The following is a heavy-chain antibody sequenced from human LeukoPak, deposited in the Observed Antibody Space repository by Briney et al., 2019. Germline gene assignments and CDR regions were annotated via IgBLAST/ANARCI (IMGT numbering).Heavy chain of an antibody. CDR3: AKDVASVTTGGFDY. J-gene: IGHJ4*02. CDR1: GFTFDDYA. CDR2: ISWNSGRI. V-gene: IGHV3-9*01. D-gene: IGHD4-17*01. Sequence: GGSLRLSCAASGFTFDDYAMHWVRQAPGKGLEWVSGISWNSGRIGYADSVKRRFTISRDNAKNSLYMQMNSLRAEDTALYYCAKDVASVTTGGFDYWGQGTLVTVSS.